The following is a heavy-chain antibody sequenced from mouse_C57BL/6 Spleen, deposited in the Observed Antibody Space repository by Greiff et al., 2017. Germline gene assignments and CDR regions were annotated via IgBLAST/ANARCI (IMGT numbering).Heavy chain of an antibody. CDR2: IWGDGST. J-gene: IGHJ4*01. CDR1: GFSLTSYG. V-gene: IGHV2-3*01. Sequence: VMLVESGPGLVAPSQSLSITCTVSGFSLTSYGVSWVRQPPGKGLEWLGVIWGDGSTNYHSALISRLSISKDNSKSQVFLKLNSLQTDYTATYYCAKSGGLRRDYAMDYWGQGTSVTVSS. CDR3: AKSGGLRRDYAMDY. D-gene: IGHD2-4*01.